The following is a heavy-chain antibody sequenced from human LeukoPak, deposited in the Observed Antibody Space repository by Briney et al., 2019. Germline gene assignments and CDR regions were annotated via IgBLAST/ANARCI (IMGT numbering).Heavy chain of an antibody. V-gene: IGHV3-30-3*01. CDR2: ISYGGSNK. J-gene: IGHJ4*02. CDR3: ARGAVEWELSY. D-gene: IGHD1-26*01. Sequence: GRSLRLSCAASGFTFSSYAMHWVRQARGRGLEWVAVISYGGSNKYYADSVKGRFTISRDNSKNTLYLQMNSLRAEDTAVYYCARGAVEWELSYWGQGTLVTVSS. CDR1: GFTFSSYA.